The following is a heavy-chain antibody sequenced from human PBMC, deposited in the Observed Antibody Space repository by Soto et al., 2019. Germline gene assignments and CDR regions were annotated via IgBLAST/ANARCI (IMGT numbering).Heavy chain of an antibody. CDR2: INAGNGNT. Sequence: GASVKVSCKASGYTFTSYTMHWVRQAPGQRLEWVGWINAGNGNTKYSQKFQGRVTITRDTSATTAYMELSSLRSEDTAVYYCARGVVPSALLHDMDVWGQGTTVTVSS. CDR3: ARGVVPSALLHDMDV. CDR1: GYTFTSYT. D-gene: IGHD2-2*02. V-gene: IGHV1-3*01. J-gene: IGHJ6*02.